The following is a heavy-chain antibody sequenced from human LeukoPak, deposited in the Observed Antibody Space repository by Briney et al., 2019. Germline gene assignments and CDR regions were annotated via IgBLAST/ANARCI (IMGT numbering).Heavy chain of an antibody. V-gene: IGHV1-46*01. CDR2: INPSGGST. D-gene: IGHD3-22*01. Sequence: ASVKVSCKASGYTFTSYYMHWVRQAPGQGLEWMGIINPSGGSTSYAQKFQGRVTMTRDTSTSTVYMELSSLRSEDTAVCYCARDKSGSGYYPVWYFDYWGQGTLVTVSS. J-gene: IGHJ4*02. CDR1: GYTFTSYY. CDR3: ARDKSGSGYYPVWYFDY.